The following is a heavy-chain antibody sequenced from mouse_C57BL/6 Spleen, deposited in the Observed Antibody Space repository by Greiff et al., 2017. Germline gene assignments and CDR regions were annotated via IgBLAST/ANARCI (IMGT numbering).Heavy chain of an antibody. CDR1: GFSLTSYG. CDR2: IWRGGST. CDR3: AKNGDGSSYGYAMDY. V-gene: IGHV2-5*01. J-gene: IGHJ4*01. D-gene: IGHD1-1*01. Sequence: VQLQQSGPGLVQPSQSLSITCTVSGFSLTSYGVHWVRQSPGKGLEWLGVIWRGGSTDYNAAFMSRLSITKDNSKSQVFFKMNSLQADDTAIYYCAKNGDGSSYGYAMDYWGQGTSVTVSS.